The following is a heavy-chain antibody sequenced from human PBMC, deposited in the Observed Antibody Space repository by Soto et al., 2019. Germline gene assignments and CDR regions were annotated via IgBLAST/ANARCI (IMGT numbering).Heavy chain of an antibody. J-gene: IGHJ3*02. CDR2: IYWDDDK. CDR3: ALSRADFWSGYYLPPDAFDI. CDR1: GFSLSTSGVG. Sequence: SGPTLVNPTQTLTLTCTFSGFSLSTSGVGVGWIRQPPGKALEWLALIYWDDDKRYSPSLKSRLTITKDTSKNQVVLTMTNMDPVDTATYYCALSRADFWSGYYLPPDAFDIWGQGTMVTVSS. D-gene: IGHD3-3*01. V-gene: IGHV2-5*02.